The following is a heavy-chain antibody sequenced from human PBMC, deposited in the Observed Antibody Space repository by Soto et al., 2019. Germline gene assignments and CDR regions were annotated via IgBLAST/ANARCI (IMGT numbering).Heavy chain of an antibody. CDR1: GGTLTNHA. D-gene: IGHD3-16*01. Sequence: QVHLVQSGAELKKPGSSVKLSCKTSGGTLTNHAIIWVRQAPGQRLLWMGGIIPTFSTVNYSLKFQVRLTITADEKTGTASMELTYLRPEDTAVYYCAAIRGEYRLGGAIDIWGQGTVVTVSA. CDR2: IIPTFSTV. J-gene: IGHJ3*02. V-gene: IGHV1-69*12. CDR3: AAIRGEYRLGGAIDI.